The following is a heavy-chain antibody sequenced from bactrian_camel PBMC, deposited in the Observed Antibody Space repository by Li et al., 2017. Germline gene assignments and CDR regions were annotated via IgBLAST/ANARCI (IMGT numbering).Heavy chain of an antibody. CDR2: TYIGGGAS. Sequence: HVQLVESGGGSVQAGGSLSLSCAASDRFNCMGWFRQAPGKEREGVATTYIGGGASYYADSVKGRFTISLDDAKKTLYLQMHSLKPEDTAMYYCAASTDWRCSVVGGTATDYDVRGQGTQVTVS. CDR1: DRFNC. J-gene: IGHJ4*01. V-gene: IGHV3S54*01. D-gene: IGHD4*01.